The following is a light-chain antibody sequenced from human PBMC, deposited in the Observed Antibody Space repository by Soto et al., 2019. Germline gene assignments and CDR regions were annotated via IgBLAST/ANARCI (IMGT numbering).Light chain of an antibody. CDR2: DAS. CDR1: QSVSSY. CDR3: QQRSNWPPEYT. V-gene: IGKV3-11*01. J-gene: IGKJ2*01. Sequence: EIVLTQSPATLSLSPGERATLTCRASQSVSSYLAWYQQKPGQAPRLLIYDASNRATGIPARFSGSGSGTDFTLTISSPEPEDSAVYYCQQRSNWPPEYTFGQGTKLEIK.